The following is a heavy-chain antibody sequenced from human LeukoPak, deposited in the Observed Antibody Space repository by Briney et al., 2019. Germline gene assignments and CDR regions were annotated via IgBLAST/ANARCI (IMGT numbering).Heavy chain of an antibody. V-gene: IGHV3-53*01. CDR1: GFTVSSNY. J-gene: IGHJ4*02. CDR3: AKDGGLWVSAHWGDS. D-gene: IGHD7-27*01. Sequence: GGSLRLSCAASGFTVSSNYMSWVRQAPGKGLEWVSVIYSGGSTYYADSVKGRSTVSRDDSKNTLYLQMNSLRAEDTAVYYCAKDGGLWVSAHWGDSWGRGTLVTVSS. CDR2: IYSGGST.